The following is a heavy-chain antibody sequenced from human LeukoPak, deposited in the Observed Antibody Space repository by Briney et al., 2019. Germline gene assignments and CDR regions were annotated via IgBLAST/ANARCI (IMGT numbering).Heavy chain of an antibody. V-gene: IGHV3-13*01. CDR2: IGTAGDT. D-gene: IGHD2-21*02. J-gene: IGHJ6*02. CDR1: GFTFSSYD. Sequence: GGSLRLSCAASGFTFSSYDMHWVRQATGKGLEWVSAIGTAGDTYYPGSVKGRFTISRENAKNSLYLQMNSLRAGDTAVYYCARSCGGDCYGFSGMDVWGQGTTVTVSS. CDR3: ARSCGGDCYGFSGMDV.